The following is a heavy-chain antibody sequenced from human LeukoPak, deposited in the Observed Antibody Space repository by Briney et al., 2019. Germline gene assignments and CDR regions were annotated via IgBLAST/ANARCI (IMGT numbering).Heavy chain of an antibody. CDR1: GASSDSKY. V-gene: IGHV4-4*09. CDR2: ISTSGST. D-gene: IGHD1-1*01. Sequence: SETRSLTCSVSGASSDSKYWSWIRHPPGNGLECIGYISTSGSTNLNPSLRRRVAMSIGTSKNQFSLKVYSVPATDTAVYYRANYIRNVHYYMDVWGKGSTVVASS. J-gene: IGHJ6*03. CDR3: ANYIRNVHYYMDV.